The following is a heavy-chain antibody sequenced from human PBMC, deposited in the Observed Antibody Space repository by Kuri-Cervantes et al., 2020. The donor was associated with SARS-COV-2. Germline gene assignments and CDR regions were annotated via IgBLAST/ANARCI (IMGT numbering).Heavy chain of an antibody. CDR3: AREQISLIVMESGTSGI. V-gene: IGHV6-1*01. CDR1: GDSVSSNSAA. J-gene: IGHJ3*02. Sequence: SQTLSLTCAISGDSVSSNSAAWNWIRQSPSRGLEWLGRTYYKSQWYNDYSVSVKSRIIINADTSKNHFSLQLSSVTPEDTAVHYCAREQISLIVMESGTSGIWGQGTMVTVSS. D-gene: IGHD3-22*01. CDR2: TYYKSQWYN.